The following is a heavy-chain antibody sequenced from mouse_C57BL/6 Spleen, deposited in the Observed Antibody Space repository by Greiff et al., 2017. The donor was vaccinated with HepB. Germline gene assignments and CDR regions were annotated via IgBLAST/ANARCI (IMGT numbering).Heavy chain of an antibody. Sequence: EVQRVESGGGLVKPGGSLKLSCAASGFTFSDYGMHLVRQAPEKGLEWVAYISSGSSTIYYADTVKGRFTISRDNAKNTLFRQMTSLRSEDTAMYYCARGRLPMGAMDYWGQGTSVTVSS. CDR1: GFTFSDYG. J-gene: IGHJ4*01. CDR2: ISSGSSTI. V-gene: IGHV5-17*01. CDR3: ARGRLPMGAMDY. D-gene: IGHD3-2*02.